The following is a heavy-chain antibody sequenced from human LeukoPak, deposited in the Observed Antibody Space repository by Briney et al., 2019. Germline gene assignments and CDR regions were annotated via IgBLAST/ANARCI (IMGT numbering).Heavy chain of an antibody. CDR2: INHSGRT. CDR3: ARDVVVVPAAIHYGMDV. D-gene: IGHD2-2*01. J-gene: IGHJ6*02. V-gene: IGHV4-34*01. CDR1: GGSFSDYF. Sequence: SETLSLTYAVYGGSFSDYFWGWIRQPPGKGLEWIGGINHSGRTYYNPSLKSRVTISVDTSKNQFSLNLSSVTAADTAVYYCARDVVVVPAAIHYGMDVWGQGTTVTVSS.